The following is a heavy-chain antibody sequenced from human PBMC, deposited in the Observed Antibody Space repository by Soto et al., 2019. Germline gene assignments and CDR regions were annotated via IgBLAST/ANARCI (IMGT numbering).Heavy chain of an antibody. D-gene: IGHD3-16*01. CDR1: GGSFSGYY. J-gene: IGHJ4*02. Sequence: SETLSLTCTVYGGSFSGYYWNWVRQSPRKGLEWIGEINHSGNTNYNPSLKGRVTISVDASKNQFSLNVFSVTATDSAVYYCARDAQSYYYKITQYYFDSRGQGTLVTVSS. CDR3: ARDAQSYYYKITQYYFDS. V-gene: IGHV4-34*01. CDR2: INHSGNT.